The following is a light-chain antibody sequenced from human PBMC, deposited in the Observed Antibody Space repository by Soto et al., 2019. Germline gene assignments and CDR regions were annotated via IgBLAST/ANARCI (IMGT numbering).Light chain of an antibody. J-gene: IGLJ2*01. V-gene: IGLV9-49*01. CDR1: SGYSNYK. Sequence: QPVLTQPPSASASLGASATLTCTLSSGYSNYKVDWYQQRPGKGPRFVMRVGTGGIVGSKGDGIPDRFSVLGSGLNRYLTIKNIQEEDESDYHCGADHGSGSNFVVFGGGTKLTVL. CDR3: GADHGSGSNFVV. CDR2: VGTGGIVG.